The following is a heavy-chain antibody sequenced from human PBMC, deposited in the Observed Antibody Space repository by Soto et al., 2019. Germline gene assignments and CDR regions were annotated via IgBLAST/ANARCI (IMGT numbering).Heavy chain of an antibody. CDR1: GGSISSYY. V-gene: IGHV4-59*01. D-gene: IGHD6-13*01. CDR3: ASTIAAAGDYYYYGMDF. Sequence: PSETLSLTCTVSGGSISSYYWSWIRQPPGKGLGWIGYIYYSGSTNYNPSLKSRVTISVDTSKNQFSLKLSSVTAADTAVYYCASTIAAAGDYYYYGMDFWGQGTTVTVSS. CDR2: IYYSGST. J-gene: IGHJ6*02.